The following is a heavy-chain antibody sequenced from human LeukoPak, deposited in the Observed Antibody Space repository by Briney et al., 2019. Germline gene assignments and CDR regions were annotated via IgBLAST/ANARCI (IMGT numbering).Heavy chain of an antibody. CDR3: ARCGRSDWYFDL. CDR2: IKQDGYEK. CDR1: GXTFSNYW. V-gene: IGHV3-7*04. D-gene: IGHD1-26*01. Sequence: PGGSLRLSCAVSGXTFSNYWVSWVRQAPGKGLEWVANIKQDGYEKYYVDSVRGRFTISRDNAKNSLFLQMNILRPEDTAVYYCARCGRSDWYFDLWGRGTLVPVSS. J-gene: IGHJ2*01.